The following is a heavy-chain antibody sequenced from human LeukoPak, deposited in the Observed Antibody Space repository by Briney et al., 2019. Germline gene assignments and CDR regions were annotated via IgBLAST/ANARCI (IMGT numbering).Heavy chain of an antibody. CDR3: GRGGGHTDY. CDR2: IYYSGST. J-gene: IGHJ4*02. Sequence: SETLSLTCTVSGGSISSYYWSWIRQPPGKGLEWIGYIYYSGSTNYNLSLKSRVTISVDTSKNQFSLKLSSVTAADTAVYYCGRGGGHTDYWGQGTLVTVSS. V-gene: IGHV4-59*01. CDR1: GGSISSYY. D-gene: IGHD3-16*01.